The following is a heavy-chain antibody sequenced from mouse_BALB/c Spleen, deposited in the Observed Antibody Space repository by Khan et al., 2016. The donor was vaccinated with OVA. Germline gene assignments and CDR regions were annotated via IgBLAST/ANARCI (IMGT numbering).Heavy chain of an antibody. CDR2: KSYSGNT. D-gene: IGHD3-2*02. J-gene: IGHJ2*01. V-gene: IGHV3-2*02. CDR1: GYSITSDYA. Sequence: EVQLQESGPGLVKPSQSLSLTCTVTGYSITSDYAWNWIRQFPGNKLEWMGYKSYSGNTKYNPSLKSRISITRDTSKNQFFLQLNFVTIEDTATYYCARIQGGDFDYWGQGTTLTVSS. CDR3: ARIQGGDFDY.